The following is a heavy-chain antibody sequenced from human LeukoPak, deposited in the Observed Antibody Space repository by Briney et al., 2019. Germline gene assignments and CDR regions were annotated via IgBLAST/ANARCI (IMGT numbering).Heavy chain of an antibody. D-gene: IGHD2-2*01. J-gene: IGHJ4*02. CDR1: GFTVSSNY. CDR2: IYSGGGT. Sequence: GGSVRLSCAASGFTVSSNYMNWVRQAPGEGLEWVSVIYSGGGTYYADSVKGRFTTSRDNSKNTLYLHMNSLRAEDTAVYYCAREPAARGYWGQGTLVTVSS. V-gene: IGHV3-66*01. CDR3: AREPAARGY.